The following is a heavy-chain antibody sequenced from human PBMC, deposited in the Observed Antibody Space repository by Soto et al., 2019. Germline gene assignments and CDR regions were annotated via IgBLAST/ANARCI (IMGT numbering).Heavy chain of an antibody. CDR1: GFTFSSYG. CDR3: ARDPLDCSGGSCYSYFDY. Sequence: QVQLVESGGGVVQPGRSLRLSCAASGFTFSSYGMHWVRQAPGKGLEWVAVIWYDGSNKYYVDSVKGRFTISSDNSKNSLYLQMNSLRAEDTAVYYCARDPLDCSGGSCYSYFDYWGQGTLVTVSS. D-gene: IGHD2-15*01. V-gene: IGHV3-33*01. CDR2: IWYDGSNK. J-gene: IGHJ4*02.